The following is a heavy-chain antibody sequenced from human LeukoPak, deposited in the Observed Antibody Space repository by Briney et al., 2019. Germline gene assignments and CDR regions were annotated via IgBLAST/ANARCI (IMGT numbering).Heavy chain of an antibody. CDR1: GFTFSSYA. CDR2: ISGSGDTT. V-gene: IGHV3-23*01. CDR3: ARHYDYIWGSYRYMPPDY. Sequence: GGSLRLSCAASGFTFSSYAMNWVRQAPGKGLEWVSFISGSGDTTYYADSVKGRFTIPRDNSKNTLYLQMNSLRAEDTAVYYCARHYDYIWGSYRYMPPDYWGQGTLVTVSS. J-gene: IGHJ4*02. D-gene: IGHD3-16*02.